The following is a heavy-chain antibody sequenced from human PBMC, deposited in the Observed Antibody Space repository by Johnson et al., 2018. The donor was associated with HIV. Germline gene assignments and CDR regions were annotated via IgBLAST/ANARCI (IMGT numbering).Heavy chain of an antibody. CDR1: GFTFSDHW. CDR2: ISWNSGRI. V-gene: IGHV3-9*01. CDR3: AKVSGGGIVRWDI. D-gene: IGHD3-10*01. Sequence: VQLVESGGGLVQPGGSLRLSCGVSGFTFSDHWMQWVRQAPGKGLEWVSGISWNSGRIGYADFVKGRFTISRDNAKNSLYLQMNSLRAEDTAVYYCAKVSGGGIVRWDIWGQGTMVTVSS. J-gene: IGHJ3*02.